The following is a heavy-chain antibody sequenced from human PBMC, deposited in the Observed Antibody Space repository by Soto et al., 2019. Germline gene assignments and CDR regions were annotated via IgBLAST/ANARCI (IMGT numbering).Heavy chain of an antibody. V-gene: IGHV3-33*03. D-gene: IGHD3-16*01. J-gene: IGHJ6*02. Sequence: GGSLRLSCAASGFKFSTYGMHWVRQAPGKGLQWMAGTWYDGSEVWYSDSLKGRITISKDNVKNTLYLQFESLRADDTAVYYCALSRGSFNPPYAMDFWGPGLTVTLSS. CDR3: ALSRGSFNPPYAMDF. CDR2: TWYDGSEV. CDR1: GFKFSTYG.